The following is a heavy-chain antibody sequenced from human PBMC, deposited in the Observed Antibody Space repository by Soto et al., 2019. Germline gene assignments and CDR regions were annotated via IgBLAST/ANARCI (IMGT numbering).Heavy chain of an antibody. CDR3: ARGHREDYFDY. J-gene: IGHJ4*02. CDR2: INHSGST. CDR1: GGSFSGYY. V-gene: IGHV4-34*01. Sequence: SETLSLTCAVYGGSFSGYYWSWIRQPPGKGLEWIGEINHSGSTNYNPSLKSRVTISVDTSKNQFSLKLSSVTAADTAVYYCARGHREDYFDYWGQGTLVTVSS.